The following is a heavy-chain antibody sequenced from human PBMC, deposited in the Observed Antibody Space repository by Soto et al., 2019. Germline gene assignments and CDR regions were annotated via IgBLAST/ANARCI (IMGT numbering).Heavy chain of an antibody. CDR2: INHSGST. D-gene: IGHD3-3*02. J-gene: IGHJ4*02. CDR3: ARGLAFDY. V-gene: IGHV4-34*01. Sequence: SETLSLTCAVYGGSFSGYYWSWIRQPPGKGLEWIGEINHSGSTNYNPSLKSRVTISVDTSKNQFSLKLSSVTAADTAVYYCARGLAFDYWGQGTLVTVSS. CDR1: GGSFSGYY.